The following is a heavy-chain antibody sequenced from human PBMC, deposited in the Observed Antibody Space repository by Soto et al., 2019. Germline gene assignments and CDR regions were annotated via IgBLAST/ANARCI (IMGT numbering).Heavy chain of an antibody. V-gene: IGHV4-4*02. Sequence: SETLSLTCAVSGGSISSSNWWSWLRQPPGKGLEWIGEINHSGSTNYNPSLKSRVTISADTSKNQFSLKLSSVTAADTAVYYCARGYGRNFDYWGQGTLVTVSS. CDR2: INHSGST. J-gene: IGHJ4*02. CDR1: GGSISSSNW. D-gene: IGHD5-18*01. CDR3: ARGYGRNFDY.